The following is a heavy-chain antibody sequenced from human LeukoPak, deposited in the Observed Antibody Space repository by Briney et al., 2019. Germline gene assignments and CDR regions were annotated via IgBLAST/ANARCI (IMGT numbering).Heavy chain of an antibody. V-gene: IGHV1-2*02. CDR1: GYTFTGYY. CDR3: AREETGWEYQLPSSMDV. J-gene: IGHJ6*03. D-gene: IGHD2-2*01. CDR2: INPNSGGT. Sequence: ASVKVSCKASGYTFTGYYMHWVRQAPGQGLEWMGWINPNSGGTNYAQKFQGRVTMTRDTSISTAYMELSRLRSDDTAVYYCAREETGWEYQLPSSMDVWGKGTTVTVSS.